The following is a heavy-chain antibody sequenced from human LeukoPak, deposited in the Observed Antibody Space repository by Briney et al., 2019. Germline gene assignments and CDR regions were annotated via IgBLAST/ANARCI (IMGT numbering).Heavy chain of an antibody. CDR1: GFTFSSYA. CDR3: SSHYCSSTNCYVDY. V-gene: IGHV3-23*01. Sequence: GGSLRLSCAASGFTFSSYAMSWVRQAPGKGLEWVSAISGSGGSTYYADSVKGRFTISRDNSKNTLYLQMNSLRAEDTAVYYCSSHYCSSTNCYVDYWGQGTLVTVPS. CDR2: ISGSGGST. J-gene: IGHJ4*02. D-gene: IGHD2-2*01.